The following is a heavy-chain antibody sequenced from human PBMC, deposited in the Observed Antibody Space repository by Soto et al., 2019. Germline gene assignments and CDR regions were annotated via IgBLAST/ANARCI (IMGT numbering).Heavy chain of an antibody. CDR2: IIPILGIA. CDR3: ATVNSSSWYWFDP. Sequence: ASVKVSCKASGGTFSSYTISWVRQAPGQGLEWMGRIIPILGIANYAQKFQGRVTITADKSTSTAYMELSSLRSEDTAVYYCATVNSSSWYWFDPWGQGTLVTVSS. V-gene: IGHV1-69*02. D-gene: IGHD6-13*01. J-gene: IGHJ5*02. CDR1: GGTFSSYT.